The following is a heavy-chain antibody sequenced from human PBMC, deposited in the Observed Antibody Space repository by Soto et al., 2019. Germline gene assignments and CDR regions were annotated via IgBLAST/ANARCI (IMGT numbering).Heavy chain of an antibody. CDR2: INSDGSRI. J-gene: IGHJ4*02. Sequence: GESLKISCAASGFTFTNYRIHWVRQAPGKGLVWVARINSDGSRINYADSVKGRFTISRDNAKNTVFLQMNSLRDEDSAVYFCARAGDWNYVQDFWGQGTLVTV. D-gene: IGHD1-7*01. CDR3: ARAGDWNYVQDF. CDR1: GFTFTNYR. V-gene: IGHV3-74*01.